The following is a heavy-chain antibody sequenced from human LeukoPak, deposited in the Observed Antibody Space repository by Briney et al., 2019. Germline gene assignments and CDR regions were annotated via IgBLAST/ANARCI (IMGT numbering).Heavy chain of an antibody. J-gene: IGHJ4*02. D-gene: IGHD3-16*02. V-gene: IGHV4-61*01. Sequence: PSQTLSLTCTVSGASISGSSYYWSWIRQPPGRGLECIGYIYYSGRTSYNPSLKSRVTISVDTSKNQFSLRLSSVTAADTAVYYCARERRVYYDYVWGSYRYSWSYYFDYWGQGTLVTVSS. CDR3: ARERRVYYDYVWGSYRYSWSYYFDY. CDR2: IYYSGRT. CDR1: GASISGSSYY.